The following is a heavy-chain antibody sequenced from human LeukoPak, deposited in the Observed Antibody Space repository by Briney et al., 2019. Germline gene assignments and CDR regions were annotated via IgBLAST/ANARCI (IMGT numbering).Heavy chain of an antibody. V-gene: IGHV3-23*01. J-gene: IGHJ4*02. CDR2: ISGSGDST. CDR1: RFTFSSYA. Sequence: GGSLRLSCAASRFTFSSYAMSWVRQAPGKGLEWVSAISGSGDSTYYADSVKGRFTISRDNSKNTLYLQMNSLRAEDTAVYYCAKDRGSSMGFDYWGQGTLVTVSS. D-gene: IGHD6-6*01. CDR3: AKDRGSSMGFDY.